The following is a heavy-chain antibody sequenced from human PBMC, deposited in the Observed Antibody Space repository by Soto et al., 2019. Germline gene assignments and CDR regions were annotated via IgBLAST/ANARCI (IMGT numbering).Heavy chain of an antibody. Sequence: PSETLSLTCAVSGGSISPYYWTWIRQPPGKGLEWIGYIYYSGPTNYNPSLKSRLTISVDTSKNQFSLKLTFVTAADTAVYYCARGAGLFDYWGQGTLVTVSS. CDR1: GGSISPYY. J-gene: IGHJ4*02. V-gene: IGHV4-59*08. CDR3: ARGAGLFDY. CDR2: IYYSGPT.